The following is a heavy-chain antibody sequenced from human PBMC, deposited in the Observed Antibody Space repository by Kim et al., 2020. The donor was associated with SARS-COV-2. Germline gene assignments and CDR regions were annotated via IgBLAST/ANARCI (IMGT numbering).Heavy chain of an antibody. V-gene: IGHV1-69*13. CDR3: ARVWVWAAAGTLYYYGMDV. J-gene: IGHJ6*02. Sequence: SVKVSCKASGGTFSSYAISWVRQAPGQGLEWMGGIIPIFGTANYAQKFQGRVTITADESTSTAYMELSSLRSEDTAVYYCARVWVWAAAGTLYYYGMDVWGQGTTVTVSS. CDR2: IIPIFGTA. D-gene: IGHD6-13*01. CDR1: GGTFSSYA.